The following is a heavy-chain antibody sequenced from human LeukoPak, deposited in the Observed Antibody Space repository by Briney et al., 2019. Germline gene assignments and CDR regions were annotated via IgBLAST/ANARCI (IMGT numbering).Heavy chain of an antibody. Sequence: GGSLRLSCAASGFTVSSNYMSWVRQAPGKGLEWGSVIYSGGSTYYADSVKGRFTISRDNSKNTLYLQMNSLRAEDTAVYYCARIWFGELLYQNWFDPWGQGTLVTVSS. CDR2: IYSGGST. V-gene: IGHV3-66*01. J-gene: IGHJ5*02. D-gene: IGHD3-10*01. CDR3: ARIWFGELLYQNWFDP. CDR1: GFTVSSNY.